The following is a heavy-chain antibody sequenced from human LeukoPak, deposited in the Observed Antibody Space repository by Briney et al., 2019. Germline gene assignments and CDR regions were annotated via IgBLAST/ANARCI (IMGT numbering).Heavy chain of an antibody. Sequence: SETLSLTCTVSGGSISSYYWSWIRQPPGKGLEWIGYISYSGSTNYNPSLKSRVTISVDTSKNQFSLKLSSVTAADTPVYYCAKYVWGSYPTFEDYWGQGTLVTVSS. CDR1: GGSISSYY. J-gene: IGHJ4*02. V-gene: IGHV4-59*01. D-gene: IGHD3-16*02. CDR2: ISYSGST. CDR3: AKYVWGSYPTFEDY.